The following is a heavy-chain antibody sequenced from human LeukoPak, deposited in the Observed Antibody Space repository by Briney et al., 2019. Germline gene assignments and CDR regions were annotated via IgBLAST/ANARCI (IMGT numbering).Heavy chain of an antibody. J-gene: IGHJ4*02. Sequence: SETLSLTCTVSGGSISSSSYYWGWIRQPPGKGLEWIGSIYYSGSTYYNPSLKSRVTISVDTSKNQFSLKLSSVTAADTAVYYCARLSYGDYDYRGQGTLVTVSS. CDR2: IYYSGST. CDR1: GGSISSSSYY. V-gene: IGHV4-39*01. CDR3: ARLSYGDYDY. D-gene: IGHD4-17*01.